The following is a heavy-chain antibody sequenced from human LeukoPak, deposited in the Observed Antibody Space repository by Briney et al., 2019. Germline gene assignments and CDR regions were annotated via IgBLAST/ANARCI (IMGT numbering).Heavy chain of an antibody. CDR3: AKEEWLLAVYFDY. J-gene: IGHJ4*02. CDR2: ISGSGGST. V-gene: IGHV3-23*01. CDR1: GFTFSNYA. Sequence: GGSLRLSCTASGFTFSNYAMSWVRQAPGKGLEWVSTISGSGGSTYYADSVKGQFTISRDNSKNTLYLQMNSLRAEDTAVYYCAKEEWLLAVYFDYWGQGTLVTVSS. D-gene: IGHD3-3*01.